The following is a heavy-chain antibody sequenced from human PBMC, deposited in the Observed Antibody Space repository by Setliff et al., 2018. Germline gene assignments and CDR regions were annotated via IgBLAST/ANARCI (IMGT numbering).Heavy chain of an antibody. CDR3: ARTCSGSGCYAGLES. V-gene: IGHV3-7*01. CDR2: IKQDESEK. D-gene: IGHD2-15*01. Sequence: GGSLRLSCAASGFTFTNYWVNWVRQAPGKGLEWVANIKQDESEKHYVGSVKGRFTISRDNSKNTLYLQMNSLRPEDTAVYYCARTCSGSGCYAGLESWGQGTPVTVSS. CDR1: GFTFTNYW. J-gene: IGHJ5*01.